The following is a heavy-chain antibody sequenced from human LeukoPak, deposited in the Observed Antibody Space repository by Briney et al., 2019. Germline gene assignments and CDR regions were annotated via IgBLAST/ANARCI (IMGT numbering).Heavy chain of an antibody. J-gene: IGHJ4*02. D-gene: IGHD3-22*01. CDR3: AKSRYYYDSSGYLDY. CDR2: ISWNSGSI. Sequence: GGSLRLSCAASGFTFDDYAMHWVRQAPGKGLEWVSGISWNSGSIGYADSVKGRLTISRDNAKNSLYLQMNSLRAEDTALYYCAKSRYYYDSSGYLDYWGQGTLVTVSS. V-gene: IGHV3-9*01. CDR1: GFTFDDYA.